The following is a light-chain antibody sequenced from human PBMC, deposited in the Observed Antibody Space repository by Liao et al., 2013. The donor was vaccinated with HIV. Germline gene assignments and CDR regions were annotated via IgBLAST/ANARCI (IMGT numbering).Light chain of an antibody. J-gene: IGLJ2*01. Sequence: SYELTQAPSVSVAPGKTARITCGGNNIGSKSVHWYQQKPGQAPVVVIYYDSDRPSGIPERFSGSNSGASATLTISTVEAGDEADYYCQVWDGDSDHVVFGGGTKLTVL. CDR1: NIGSKS. CDR3: QVWDGDSDHVV. V-gene: IGLV3-21*04. CDR2: YDS.